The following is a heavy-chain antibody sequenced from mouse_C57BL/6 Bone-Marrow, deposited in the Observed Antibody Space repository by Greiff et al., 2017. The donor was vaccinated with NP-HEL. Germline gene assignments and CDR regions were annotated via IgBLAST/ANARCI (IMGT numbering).Heavy chain of an antibody. CDR1: GYTFTNYW. Sequence: QVQLQQSGAELVRPGTSVKMSCKASGYTFTNYWIGWAKQRPGHGLEWIGDIYPGGGYTNFNEKFKGKATLTADKSSSTAYMQFSSLTSEDSAIYYCARLPYDGYWFAYWGQGTLVTVSA. J-gene: IGHJ3*01. CDR2: IYPGGGYT. CDR3: ARLPYDGYWFAY. V-gene: IGHV1-63*01. D-gene: IGHD2-3*01.